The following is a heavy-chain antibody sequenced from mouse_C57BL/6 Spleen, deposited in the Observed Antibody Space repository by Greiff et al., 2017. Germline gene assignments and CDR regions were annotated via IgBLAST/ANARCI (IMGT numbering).Heavy chain of an antibody. CDR3: ARDGGGSYYFDY. Sequence: EVKLMESGGDLVKPGGSLKLSCAASGFTFSSYGMSWVRQTPDKRLEWVATISSGGSYTYYPDSVKGRFTISRYNAKNTLYLQMSSLQSEDTAMYYCARDGGGSYYFDYWGQGTTLTVSS. CDR2: ISSGGSYT. D-gene: IGHD1-1*02. J-gene: IGHJ2*01. V-gene: IGHV5-6*01. CDR1: GFTFSSYG.